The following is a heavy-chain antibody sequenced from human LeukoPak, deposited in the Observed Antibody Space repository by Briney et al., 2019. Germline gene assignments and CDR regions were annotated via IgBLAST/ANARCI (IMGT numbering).Heavy chain of an antibody. V-gene: IGHV4-34*01. CDR3: ARYSSGWSFYFDY. J-gene: IGHJ4*02. CDR1: GGSFSGYY. Sequence: SETLSLTCAVYGGSFSGYYWSWIRQPPGKGLEWIGEINHSGSTNYNPSLKSRVTISVDTSKNQFSLKLSSVTAADTAVYYCARYSSGWSFYFDYWGQGTLVTVSS. D-gene: IGHD6-19*01. CDR2: INHSGST.